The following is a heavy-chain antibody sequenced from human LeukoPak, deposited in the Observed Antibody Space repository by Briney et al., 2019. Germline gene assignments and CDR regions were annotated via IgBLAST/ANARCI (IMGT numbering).Heavy chain of an antibody. J-gene: IGHJ3*02. V-gene: IGHV1-18*01. Sequence: GASVKVSCEASGYTFTSYGISWVRQAPGQGLEWMGWISAYNGNTNYAQKLQGRVTMTTDTSTSTAYMELRSLRSDDTAVYYCARDLGYSSGLDTFDIWGQGTMVTVSS. CDR3: ARDLGYSSGLDTFDI. CDR2: ISAYNGNT. CDR1: GYTFTSYG. D-gene: IGHD6-19*01.